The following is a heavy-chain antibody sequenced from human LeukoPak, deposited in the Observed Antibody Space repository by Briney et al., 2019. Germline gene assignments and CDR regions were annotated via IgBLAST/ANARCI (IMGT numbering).Heavy chain of an antibody. D-gene: IGHD2-2*01. CDR2: INAGNGNT. V-gene: IGHV1-3*01. J-gene: IGHJ4*02. CDR3: AREPSSGSSNYYLDQ. Sequence: ASVRVSCKPSGYTFTTYAFHWVSQAPGQRLEWMGSINAGNGNTKFSQNLQGRVTIARDTSASTAYMELSSLRSEDTAVYYCAREPSSGSSNYYLDQWGQGTLVTVSS. CDR1: GYTFTTYA.